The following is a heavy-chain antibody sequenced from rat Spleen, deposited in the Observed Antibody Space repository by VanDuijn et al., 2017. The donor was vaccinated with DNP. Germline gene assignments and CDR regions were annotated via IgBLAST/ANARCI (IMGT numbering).Heavy chain of an antibody. D-gene: IGHD5-1*01. CDR3: ASLTGSYYWYFDF. V-gene: IGHV5-7*01. J-gene: IGHJ1*01. CDR2: ISYDGSST. CDR1: GFTFSDYN. Sequence: EVQLVESGGGLVQPGRSLKLSCAASGFTFSDYNMAWVRQAPKKGLEWVATISYDGSSTYYRDSVKGRFTISRDNAKSTLYLQMDSLRSEDTATYYCASLTGSYYWYFDFWGPGTMVTVSS.